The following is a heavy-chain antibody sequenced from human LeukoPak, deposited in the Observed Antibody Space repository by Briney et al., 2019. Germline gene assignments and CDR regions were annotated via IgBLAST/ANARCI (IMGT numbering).Heavy chain of an antibody. Sequence: ASVKVSRKASGYTFTGYYMQWVRQAPGQGLEWMGWITPNSGGTNYAQKFQGRVTMTRDTSISTAYMELSRLRSDDTAVYYCARGASGVYTVTTSWFDPWGQGTLVIVSS. V-gene: IGHV1-2*02. CDR3: ARGASGVYTVTTSWFDP. J-gene: IGHJ5*02. CDR1: GYTFTGYY. D-gene: IGHD4-17*01. CDR2: ITPNSGGT.